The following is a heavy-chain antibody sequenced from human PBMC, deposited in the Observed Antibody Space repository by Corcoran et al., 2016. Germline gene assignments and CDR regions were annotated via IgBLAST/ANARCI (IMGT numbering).Heavy chain of an antibody. CDR1: GGSISSDSAY. Sequence: QLQLQESGPGLVKPSETLSLTCTVSGGSISSDSAYWGWIRQPPGKGLEWVGCISYSGSTYNNPSLKSRVTISVDTSKNQFALKLSSVTAADMAVYFCAAVDSSGYLNYWGQGTLVTVSS. CDR3: AAVDSSGYLNY. J-gene: IGHJ4*02. D-gene: IGHD3-22*01. V-gene: IGHV4-39*01. CDR2: ISYSGST.